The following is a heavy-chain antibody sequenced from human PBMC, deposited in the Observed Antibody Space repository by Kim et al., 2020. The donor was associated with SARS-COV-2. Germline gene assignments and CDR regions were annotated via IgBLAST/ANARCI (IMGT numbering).Heavy chain of an antibody. J-gene: IGHJ5*02. V-gene: IGHV1-69*13. CDR2: IIPIFGTA. D-gene: IGHD3-9*01. CDR3: AREGYYDILTGYTREWFDP. Sequence: SVKVSCKASGGTFSSYAISWVRQAPGQGLEWMGGIIPIFGTANYAQKFQGRVTITADESTSTAYMELSSLRSEDTAVYYCAREGYYDILTGYTREWFDPWGQGTLVTVSS. CDR1: GGTFSSYA.